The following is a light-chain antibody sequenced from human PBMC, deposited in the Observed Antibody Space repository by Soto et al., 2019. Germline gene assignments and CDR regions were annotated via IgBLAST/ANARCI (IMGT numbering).Light chain of an antibody. CDR3: QQSYATVRT. Sequence: DIQMTQSPSSLSASVGDRVTITCQASQDISNYLNWFQQKPGKAPKLLIYDASKLETGVPSRFSGSGSGTDFTFTISSLQPEDFGIYYCQQSYATVRTFGGGTKV. CDR1: QDISNY. V-gene: IGKV1-33*01. CDR2: DAS. J-gene: IGKJ4*01.